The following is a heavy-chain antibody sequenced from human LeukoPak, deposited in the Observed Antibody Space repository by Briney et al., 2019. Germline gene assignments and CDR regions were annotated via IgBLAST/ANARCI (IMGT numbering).Heavy chain of an antibody. Sequence: GASVEVSCKASGYTFTRCDINWVRGATGQGLEWRGWMNPNSGNTGYAQKFQGRVTMTRNTSISTAYMELSSLRSGDTAVYYCASGGSSSEVSYWGQGTLVTVSS. V-gene: IGHV1-8*01. CDR2: MNPNSGNT. J-gene: IGHJ4*02. CDR3: ASGGSSSEVSY. CDR1: GYTFTRCD. D-gene: IGHD6-6*01.